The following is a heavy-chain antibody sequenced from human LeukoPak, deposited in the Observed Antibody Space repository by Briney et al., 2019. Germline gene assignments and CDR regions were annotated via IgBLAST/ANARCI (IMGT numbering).Heavy chain of an antibody. J-gene: IGHJ4*02. V-gene: IGHV1-69*05. D-gene: IGHD3-22*01. CDR2: IIPIFGTA. CDR1: GGTFSSYA. CDR3: ASPAHYYDSSGYFSY. Sequence: GASVKVSCKASGGTFSSYAISWVRQAPGQGLEWMGGIIPIFGTANYAQKFQGRVTITTDESTSTAYMELSSLRSEDTAVYYCASPAHYYDSSGYFSYWGQGTLVTVSS.